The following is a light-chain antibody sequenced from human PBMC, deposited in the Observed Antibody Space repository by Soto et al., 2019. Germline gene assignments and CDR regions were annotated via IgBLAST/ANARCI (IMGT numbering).Light chain of an antibody. Sequence: DIHVTQAPSFLSASVGDRVTITCRASQGISNYLAWYQQKPGKVPKLLIYAASTLQSGVPSRVSGSGSGTDFTLTISSLQPEDVATYYCQKYNSAPWTFGQGTKVDI. J-gene: IGKJ1*01. CDR1: QGISNY. CDR2: AAS. V-gene: IGKV1-27*01. CDR3: QKYNSAPWT.